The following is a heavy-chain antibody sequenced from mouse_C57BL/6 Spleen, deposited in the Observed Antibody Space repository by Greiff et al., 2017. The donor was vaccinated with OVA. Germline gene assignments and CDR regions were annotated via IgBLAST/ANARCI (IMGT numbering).Heavy chain of an antibody. Sequence: VQLQQSGPELVKPGASVKISCKASGYAFSSSWMNWVKQRPGKGLEWIGRIYPGDGDTNYNGKFKGKATLTADKSSSTAYMQLSSLASEDYAVYFCARVDYGKYYAMDYWGQGTSVTVSS. J-gene: IGHJ4*01. V-gene: IGHV1-82*01. CDR2: IYPGDGDT. CDR3: ARVDYGKYYAMDY. D-gene: IGHD2-1*01. CDR1: GYAFSSSW.